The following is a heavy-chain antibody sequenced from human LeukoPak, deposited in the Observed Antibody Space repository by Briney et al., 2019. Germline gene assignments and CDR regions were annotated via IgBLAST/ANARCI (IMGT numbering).Heavy chain of an antibody. Sequence: ASVKVSCKASGYTFTSYDINWVRQATGQGLEWMGWMNPDSGNTGYAQKFQGRVTMTRNTSISTAYMELSSLRSEDTAVYYCARVTVIAAADNFDYWGQGTLVTVSS. J-gene: IGHJ4*02. CDR1: GYTFTSYD. CDR3: ARVTVIAAADNFDY. CDR2: MNPDSGNT. V-gene: IGHV1-8*01. D-gene: IGHD6-13*01.